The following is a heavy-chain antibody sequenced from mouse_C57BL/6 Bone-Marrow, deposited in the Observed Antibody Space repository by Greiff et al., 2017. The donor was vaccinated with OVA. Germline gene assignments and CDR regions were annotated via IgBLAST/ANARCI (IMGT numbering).Heavy chain of an antibody. CDR1: GYTFTSYW. J-gene: IGHJ2*01. CDR3: ARGIITTVVEDYFDY. Sequence: QVQLQQPGAELVKPGASVKLSCKASGYTFTSYWMHWVKQRPGRGLEWIGRIDPYSGGTKYNEKFKSKATLTVDKPSSTAYMQLSSLTSEDSAVYYCARGIITTVVEDYFDYWGQGTTLTVSS. CDR2: IDPYSGGT. V-gene: IGHV1-72*01. D-gene: IGHD1-1*01.